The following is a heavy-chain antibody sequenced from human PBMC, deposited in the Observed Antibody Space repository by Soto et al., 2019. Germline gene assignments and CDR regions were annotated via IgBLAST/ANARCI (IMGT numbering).Heavy chain of an antibody. Sequence: EVQLLESGGGLVQPGGSLRLSCVGSGFTFINYAMNWVRQTPGKGLEWVSGISGGGDRTFDADSVKGRFTISRDNSKNTLNVQMSSLRADDTAVYSCARKVLGSTSRPDWWYFDLWGRGTLVTVSS. J-gene: IGHJ2*01. CDR2: ISGGGDRT. CDR1: GFTFINYA. CDR3: ARKVLGSTSRPDWWYFDL. V-gene: IGHV3-23*01. D-gene: IGHD2-2*01.